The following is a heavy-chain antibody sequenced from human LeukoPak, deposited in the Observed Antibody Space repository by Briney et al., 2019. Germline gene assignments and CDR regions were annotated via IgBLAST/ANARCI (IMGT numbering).Heavy chain of an antibody. CDR3: ARDSPPRPRSKKEYPIGDY. Sequence: GGSLRLSCAASGFTFSSYSMNWVRQASGKGLEWVSYISSSSINIYYADSVKGRFTISRDNAKNSLYLHMNSLRDEDTAVYYCARDSPPRPRSKKEYPIGDYWGQGTLVTVSS. CDR1: GFTFSSYS. J-gene: IGHJ4*02. V-gene: IGHV3-48*02. CDR2: ISSSSINI. D-gene: IGHD2-2*01.